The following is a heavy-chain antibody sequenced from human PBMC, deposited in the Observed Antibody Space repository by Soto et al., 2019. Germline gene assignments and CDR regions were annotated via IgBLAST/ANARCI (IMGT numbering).Heavy chain of an antibody. V-gene: IGHV1-2*04. CDR2: INPNSGGT. Sequence: ASVKVSCKASGYTFTGYYMHWVRQAPGQGLEWMGWINPNSGGTNYAQKFQGWVTMTRDTSISTAYMELSRLRSDDTAVYYWAREWVESSSWFDYWGQGTLVTVS. J-gene: IGHJ4*02. D-gene: IGHD6-13*01. CDR1: GYTFTGYY. CDR3: AREWVESSSWFDY.